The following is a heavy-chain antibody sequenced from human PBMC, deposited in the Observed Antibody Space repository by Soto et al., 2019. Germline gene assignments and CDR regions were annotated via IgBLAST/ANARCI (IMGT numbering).Heavy chain of an antibody. CDR2: ISSSSRTI. J-gene: IGHJ4*02. CDR1: GFNLSDYD. D-gene: IGHD3-3*02. CDR3: ARNSEHFDY. V-gene: IGHV3-11*01. Sequence: GGSLRLSCAASGFNLSDYDMSWIRQAPGKGLEWVSYISSSSRTIYYADSVRGRFTISRDNAENSVYLQMNSLRAEDTALYYCARNSEHFDYWGQGIMVTVS.